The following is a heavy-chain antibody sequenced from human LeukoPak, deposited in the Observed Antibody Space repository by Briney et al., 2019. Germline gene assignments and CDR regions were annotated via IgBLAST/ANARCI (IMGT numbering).Heavy chain of an antibody. Sequence: AASVKVSCKASGYTFTGYYMHWVRQAPGQGLEWMGWINPNSGGTNYAQKFQGRVTMTRDTSISTAYMELSRLRSDDTAVYYCARDWELGVNKNWFDPWGQGTLVTVSS. D-gene: IGHD1-26*01. V-gene: IGHV1-2*02. CDR1: GYTFTGYY. CDR3: ARDWELGVNKNWFDP. CDR2: INPNSGGT. J-gene: IGHJ5*02.